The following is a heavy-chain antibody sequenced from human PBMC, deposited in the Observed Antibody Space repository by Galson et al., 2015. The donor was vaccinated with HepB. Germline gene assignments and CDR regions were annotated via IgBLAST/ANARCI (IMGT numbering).Heavy chain of an antibody. CDR2: IWHNGAKK. CDR3: AREARVAAPAAFDL. V-gene: IGHV3-33*01. CDR1: GFTFSDYG. Sequence: SCAPSGFTFSDYGLHWVRQAPGKRLEWMALIWHNGAKKIYANSVRGRFSISRDNSKNILSLQMNNLGSEDTAIYYCAREARVAAPAAFDLWGPGILVTVSS. J-gene: IGHJ5*02. D-gene: IGHD6-13*01.